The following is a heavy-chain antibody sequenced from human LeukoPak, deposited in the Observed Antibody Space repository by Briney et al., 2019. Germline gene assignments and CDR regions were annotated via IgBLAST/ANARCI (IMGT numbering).Heavy chain of an antibody. Sequence: AETLSLTCAVYGGSFSGYYWSWVRQPPGKGLEWIGEINDSGSTNYNPSVKSRFTISVDTSKNQLSLQLSSMTAADTAVYYCARECSRSAGRWFDPWGQGTLATVSS. J-gene: IGHJ5*02. CDR2: INDSGST. CDR1: GGSFSGYY. D-gene: IGHD1-26*01. V-gene: IGHV4-34*01. CDR3: ARECSRSAGRWFDP.